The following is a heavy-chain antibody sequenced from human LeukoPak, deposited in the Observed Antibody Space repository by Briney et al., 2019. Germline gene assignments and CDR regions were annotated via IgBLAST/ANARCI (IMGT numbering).Heavy chain of an antibody. CDR1: GYTFTSYG. D-gene: IGHD6-19*01. Sequence: ASVKVSCKASGYTFTSYGISWVRQAPGQGLEWMGWISAYNGNTNYAQKLQGRVTMTTDTSTSTAYMELRSLRSDDTAVYYCAREGGSGWTRLYYYYGMVVWGQGTTVTVSS. CDR2: ISAYNGNT. V-gene: IGHV1-18*01. CDR3: AREGGSGWTRLYYYYGMVV. J-gene: IGHJ6*02.